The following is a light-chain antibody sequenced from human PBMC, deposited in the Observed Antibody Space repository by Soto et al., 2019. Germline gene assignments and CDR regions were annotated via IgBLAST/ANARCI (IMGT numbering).Light chain of an antibody. CDR1: QSINTW. CDR3: QQYNTYSWT. V-gene: IGKV1-5*01. J-gene: IGKJ1*01. Sequence: DIQMTQSPSSLSASVGDRVTITCRASQSINTWLAWYQQKPGKAPNLLIYDASTLESGVPSRFSGSGSGTEFTLTISSLQPDDFATYHCQQYNTYSWTFGQGTKVE. CDR2: DAS.